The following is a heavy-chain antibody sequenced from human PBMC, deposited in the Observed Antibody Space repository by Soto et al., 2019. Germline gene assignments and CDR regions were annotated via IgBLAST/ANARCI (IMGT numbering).Heavy chain of an antibody. CDR3: ARVPDR. V-gene: IGHV4-30-2*01. J-gene: IGHJ5*02. Sequence: SETLSLTCAVSGGPISSGGYSWSWIRQPPGKGLEWIGYIYHSGSTYYNPSLKSRVTISVDRSKNQFSLKLSSVNAADTAVYYCARVPDRWGQGTLVTVYS. CDR1: GGPISSGGYS. D-gene: IGHD2-2*01. CDR2: IYHSGST.